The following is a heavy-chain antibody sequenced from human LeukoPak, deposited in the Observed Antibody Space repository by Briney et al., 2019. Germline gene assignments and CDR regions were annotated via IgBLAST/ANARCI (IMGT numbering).Heavy chain of an antibody. CDR2: IIPVFGTA. CDR3: ASEYYYGSGSYYKESYYYGMDV. CDR1: GGTFSSYA. D-gene: IGHD3-10*01. Sequence: SVKVSCKASGGTFSSYAISWVRQAPGQGLEWMGGIIPVFGTANYAQKFQGRVTITADESTSTAYMELSSLRSEDTAVYYCASEYYYGSGSYYKESYYYGMDVWGKGTTVTVSS. V-gene: IGHV1-69*13. J-gene: IGHJ6*04.